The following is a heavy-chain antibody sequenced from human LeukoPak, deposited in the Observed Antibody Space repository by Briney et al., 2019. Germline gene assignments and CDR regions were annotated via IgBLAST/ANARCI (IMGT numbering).Heavy chain of an antibody. V-gene: IGHV3-30*01. J-gene: IGHJ6*03. CDR2: ISYDGSNK. CDR3: ARPTVTDYYYYYYMDV. CDR1: GFTLSSYA. Sequence: GRSLRLFCAASGFTLSSYAMHRVRQAPGKGLERVAVISYDGSNKYYADSVKGQFTISRDNSKNTLYLQMNNLRAEDTAVYYCARPTVTDYYYYYYMDVWGKGTTVTVSS. D-gene: IGHD4-11*01.